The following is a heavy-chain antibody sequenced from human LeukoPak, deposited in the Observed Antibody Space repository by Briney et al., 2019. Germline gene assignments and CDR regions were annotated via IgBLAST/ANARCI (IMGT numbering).Heavy chain of an antibody. J-gene: IGHJ4*02. V-gene: IGHV3-74*01. Sequence: LTLYPAAYVSTSTKGPSNFPYRELGKRRVWVSRINSDGSSTRYADSVKGRFTISRDNAKNTLYLQMNSLRAEDTAVYYCARDTVPGDYWGQGTLVTVSS. D-gene: IGHD4-17*01. CDR1: VSTSTKGP. CDR3: ARDTVPGDY. CDR2: INSDGSST.